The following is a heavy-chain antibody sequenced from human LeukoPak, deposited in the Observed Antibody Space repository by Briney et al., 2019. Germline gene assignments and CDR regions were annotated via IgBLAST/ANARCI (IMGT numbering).Heavy chain of an antibody. V-gene: IGHV4-34*01. CDR2: INHSGST. CDR1: GGSFSGYY. D-gene: IGHD3-3*01. J-gene: IGHJ4*02. Sequence: SETLSLTCAVYGGSFSGYYWSWIRQPPGKGLEWIVEINHSGSTNYNPSLKSRVTISVETSKNQFSLKLSSVTAADTAVYYCARGPAVVLTIFGVAHSQNIDYWGQGTLVTVSS. CDR3: ARGPAVVLTIFGVAHSQNIDY.